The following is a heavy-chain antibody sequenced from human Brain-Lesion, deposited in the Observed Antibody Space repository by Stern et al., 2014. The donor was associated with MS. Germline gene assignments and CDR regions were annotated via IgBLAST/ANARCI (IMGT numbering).Heavy chain of an antibody. D-gene: IGHD3-3*01. CDR2: INPNTGGP. CDR3: ARDQRGITIFGVVTDYYYLGMDV. Sequence: QLVQSGAEVKKPGASVKVSCKTSGYIFTGYYIHWVRQAPGQGLEWMAWINPNTGGPKYAQKFQGRVTMSRDTAISTAYVELSSLTSDDTAVYYCARDQRGITIFGVVTDYYYLGMDVWGQGTTVTVSS. J-gene: IGHJ6*02. V-gene: IGHV1-2*02. CDR1: GYIFTGYY.